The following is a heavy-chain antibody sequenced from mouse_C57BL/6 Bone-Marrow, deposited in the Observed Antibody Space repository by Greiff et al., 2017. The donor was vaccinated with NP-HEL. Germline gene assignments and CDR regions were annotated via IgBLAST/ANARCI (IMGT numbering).Heavy chain of an antibody. CDR1: GYSFTDFN. J-gene: IGHJ4*01. D-gene: IGHD2-1*01. V-gene: IGHV1-39*01. CDR3: ATFYDGNYYAMDY. Sequence: EVQLVESGPDLVKSGPSVKISCTPSGYSFTDFNLEWVQQSHGKTLEWIAVSSTQYATTSYNQKFKGKATLTVAQSSSTAYMQLHRLTSEDSAVYYCATFYDGNYYAMDYWGQGTSVTVSS. CDR2: SSTQYATT.